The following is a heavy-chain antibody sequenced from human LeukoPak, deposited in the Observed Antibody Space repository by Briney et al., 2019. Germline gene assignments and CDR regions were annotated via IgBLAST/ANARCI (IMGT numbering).Heavy chain of an antibody. J-gene: IGHJ3*02. CDR3: ARDYCSSTSCNAFNI. Sequence: SETLSLPCTVAGGSMSSYYWSWLRQSPGKGREWLGYIYYSGSTNYNPSLKSRVTISVDTSKNQFSLNLTSVIAADTAVYYCARDYCSSTSCNAFNIWGQGTMVTVS. CDR2: IYYSGST. V-gene: IGHV4-59*12. CDR1: GGSMSSYY. D-gene: IGHD2-2*01.